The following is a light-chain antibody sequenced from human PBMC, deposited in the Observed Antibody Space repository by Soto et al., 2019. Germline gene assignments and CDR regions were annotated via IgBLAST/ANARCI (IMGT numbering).Light chain of an antibody. CDR1: QSVLYSGNNKNF. V-gene: IGKV4-1*01. Sequence: DIVMTQSPDSLAVSLGERATINCKSSQSVLYSGNNKNFLAWYQQRPGQPPSLLVSLASTRQSGVPDRFSGSGSETDFTLTISSLQAEDVAVYYCQQYYNTPYTFGQGTKVEI. J-gene: IGKJ2*01. CDR2: LAS. CDR3: QQYYNTPYT.